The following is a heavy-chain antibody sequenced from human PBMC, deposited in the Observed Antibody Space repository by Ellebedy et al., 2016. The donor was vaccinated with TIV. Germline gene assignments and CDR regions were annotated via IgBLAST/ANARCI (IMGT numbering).Heavy chain of an antibody. CDR2: IYSSGRT. V-gene: IGHV4-61*01. CDR1: GGSVSSANYY. Sequence: MPSETLSLTCTVSGGSVSSANYYWTWFRQPPGKGLEWIGYIYSSGRTDYKHSLKSRMAISVDTSRSQFSLKLSSVTAADTAVYYCARSMVRAYNFLDQWGQGTLVTVSS. J-gene: IGHJ4*02. CDR3: ARSMVRAYNFLDQ. D-gene: IGHD3-10*01.